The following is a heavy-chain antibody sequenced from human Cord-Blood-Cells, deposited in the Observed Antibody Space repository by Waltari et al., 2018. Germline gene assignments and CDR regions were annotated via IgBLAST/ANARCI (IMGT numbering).Heavy chain of an antibody. CDR2: INPNSGGT. J-gene: IGHJ4*02. CDR3: ARDERGDLKYYDSSGYD. Sequence: QVQLVQSGAEVKKPGASVKVSCKASGSTFTGYYMHWVRQAPVQGLEWIGWINPNSGGTNYAQKFQGRVTMTRDTSISTAYMELSRLRSDDTAVYYCARDERGDLKYYDSSGYDWGQGTLVTVSS. D-gene: IGHD3-22*01. V-gene: IGHV1-2*02. CDR1: GSTFTGYY.